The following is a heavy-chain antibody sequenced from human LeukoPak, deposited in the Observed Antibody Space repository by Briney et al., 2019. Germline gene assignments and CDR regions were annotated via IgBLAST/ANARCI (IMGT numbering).Heavy chain of an antibody. Sequence: PGGSLTLSCAASGFAFSSYSMNWVRQAPGKVLEWLSYTTSSSSSIFYADSVKDRFTISRDNAKNSLYLQMNSLRDEDTAVYYCARDEYTSSWYVDAFDIWGQGTMVTVSS. CDR1: GFAFSSYS. V-gene: IGHV3-48*02. CDR3: ARDEYTSSWYVDAFDI. CDR2: TTSSSSSI. J-gene: IGHJ3*02. D-gene: IGHD6-13*01.